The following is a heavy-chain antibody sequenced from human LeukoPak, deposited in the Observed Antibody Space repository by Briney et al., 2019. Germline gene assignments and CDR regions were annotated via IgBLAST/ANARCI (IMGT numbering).Heavy chain of an antibody. CDR3: ARHPDSYVWGSYRLYEPFDY. V-gene: IGHV4-39*01. Sequence: SETLSLTCTVSGGSISSSSYYWGWIRQPPGKGLEWIGSIYYSGSTYYNPSLKSRVTISVDTSKNQFSLKLSSVTAADTAVYYCARHPDSYVWGSYRLYEPFDYWGQGTLVTVSS. CDR1: GGSISSSSYY. D-gene: IGHD3-16*02. J-gene: IGHJ4*02. CDR2: IYYSGST.